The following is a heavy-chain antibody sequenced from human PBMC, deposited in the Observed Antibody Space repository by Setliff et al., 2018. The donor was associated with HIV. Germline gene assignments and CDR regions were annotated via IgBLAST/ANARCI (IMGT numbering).Heavy chain of an antibody. CDR1: GGTFSSFG. Sequence: GASVKVSCKASGGTFSSFGINWIRQAPGQGLEWMGGIIPVFGKVEYAQRFQGRVKITADESTGTAYMDLSSLRSEDTAVYYCARDGLLVAGIRFDYWGQGTLVTVSS. D-gene: IGHD6-19*01. CDR3: ARDGLLVAGIRFDY. CDR2: IIPVFGKV. V-gene: IGHV1-69*13. J-gene: IGHJ4*02.